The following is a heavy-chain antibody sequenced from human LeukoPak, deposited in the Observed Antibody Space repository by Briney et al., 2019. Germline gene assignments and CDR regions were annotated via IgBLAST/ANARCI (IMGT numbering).Heavy chain of an antibody. CDR3: AKVPHGGAYCGGDCQVVFDY. CDR1: GFSFSGHW. CDR2: ISPTGSTT. Sequence: GGSLRLSCTASGFSFSGHWMHWARQLPGKGLVWVSRISPTGSTTSYADSVKGRFTVSRDNAKNTLYLQVNNLRAEDTAVYYCAKVPHGGAYCGGDCQVVFDYWGQGTLVTVSS. V-gene: IGHV3-74*01. D-gene: IGHD2-21*02. J-gene: IGHJ4*02.